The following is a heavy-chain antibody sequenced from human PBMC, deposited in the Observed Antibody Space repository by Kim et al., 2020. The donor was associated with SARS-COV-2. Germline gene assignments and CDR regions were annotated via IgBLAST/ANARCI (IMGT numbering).Heavy chain of an antibody. CDR2: DGSEK. Sequence: DGSEKNDVDSVKGRFTISRDNAKNSLSLQMNSLRADDTAVYYCVSTNTFDYWGQGTLVTVSS. CDR3: VSTNTFDY. J-gene: IGHJ4*02. D-gene: IGHD1-1*01. V-gene: IGHV3-7*03.